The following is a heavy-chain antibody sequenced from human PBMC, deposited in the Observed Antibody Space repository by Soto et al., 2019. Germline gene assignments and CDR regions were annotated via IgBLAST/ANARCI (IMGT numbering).Heavy chain of an antibody. V-gene: IGHV1-46*01. Sequence: QVQLVQSGAEVKKPGASVTLSCKSSEYTFTDYYIHWVRQAPGQGLEWMGLINPSGGSTSYAQKFQGRVTMTRDTSTSTVYMELSSLRSEDTAVYYCATAAYSTSWYDFWGQGTLVTVSS. CDR2: INPSGGST. CDR3: ATAAYSTSWYDF. D-gene: IGHD2-2*01. J-gene: IGHJ5*01. CDR1: EYTFTDYY.